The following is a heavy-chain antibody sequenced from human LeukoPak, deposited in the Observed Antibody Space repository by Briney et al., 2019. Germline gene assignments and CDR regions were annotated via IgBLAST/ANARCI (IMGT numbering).Heavy chain of an antibody. CDR3: AKGPYYYDSSAYHYGAFDI. CDR1: GGSISSSSYY. Sequence: PSETLSLTCTVSGGSISSSSYYWGWIRQPPGKGLEWIGSIYYSGSTYYNPSLKSRVTISVDTSKNQFSLKLSSVTAADTAVYYCAKGPYYYDSSAYHYGAFDIWGQGTMVTVSS. J-gene: IGHJ3*02. V-gene: IGHV4-39*07. D-gene: IGHD3-22*01. CDR2: IYYSGST.